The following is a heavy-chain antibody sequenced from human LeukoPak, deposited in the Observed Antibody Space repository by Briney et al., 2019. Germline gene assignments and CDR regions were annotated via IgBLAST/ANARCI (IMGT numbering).Heavy chain of an antibody. CDR3: ARDQNYPSFDY. CDR2: MNQDGSEK. J-gene: IGHJ4*02. Sequence: GGSLRLSCAASGFTFSSYWMHWVRQAPGKGLEWVANMNQDGSEKYYVDSVKGRFTISRDNAKNSLYLQMNSLRADDTAVYYCARDQNYPSFDYRGQGTLVTVSS. CDR1: GFTFSSYW. D-gene: IGHD1-7*01. V-gene: IGHV3-7*01.